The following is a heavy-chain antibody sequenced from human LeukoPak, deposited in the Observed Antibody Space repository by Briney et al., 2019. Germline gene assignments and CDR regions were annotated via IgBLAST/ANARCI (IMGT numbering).Heavy chain of an antibody. Sequence: GGSLRLSCAASGFTFSSYAMHWVRQAPGKGLEWVAVISYDGSNKYHADSVKGRFTISRDNSKNTLYLQMNSLRAEDTAVYYCARATTAMVAGDAFDIWGQGTMVTVSS. CDR2: ISYDGSNK. V-gene: IGHV3-30*01. D-gene: IGHD5-18*01. J-gene: IGHJ3*02. CDR3: ARATTAMVAGDAFDI. CDR1: GFTFSSYA.